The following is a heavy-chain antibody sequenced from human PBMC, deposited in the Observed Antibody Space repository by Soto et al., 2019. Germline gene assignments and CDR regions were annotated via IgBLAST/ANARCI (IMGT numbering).Heavy chain of an antibody. V-gene: IGHV1-69*13. CDR3: ASGKMLVSVHH. CDR2: IIPIFGTA. D-gene: IGHD6-13*01. J-gene: IGHJ1*01. CDR1: GGTFSSYA. Sequence: ASVKVSCKASGGTFSSYAISWVRQAPGQGLEWMGCIIPIFGTANYAQKFQGRVTITADESTSTAYMELSSLRSEDTAVYYCASGKMLVSVHHLCQGTVVPVSS.